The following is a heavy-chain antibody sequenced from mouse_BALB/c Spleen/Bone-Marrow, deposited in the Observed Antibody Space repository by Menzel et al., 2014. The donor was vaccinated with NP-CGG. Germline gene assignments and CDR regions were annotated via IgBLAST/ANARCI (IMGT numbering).Heavy chain of an antibody. J-gene: IGHJ3*01. Sequence: QVQLQQSGAEVVRPGTSVKVSCKASGYDLTSYLIEWIKQRPGQGLEWIGVINPGSSGSNYNEKFTGKATLTVDKSSSTAYMQLSSLTSDDSAVYFCARNANWLFTYWGQGTLVTVSA. CDR3: ARNANWLFTY. CDR2: INPGSSGS. V-gene: IGHV1-54*01. CDR1: GYDLTSYL. D-gene: IGHD4-1*01.